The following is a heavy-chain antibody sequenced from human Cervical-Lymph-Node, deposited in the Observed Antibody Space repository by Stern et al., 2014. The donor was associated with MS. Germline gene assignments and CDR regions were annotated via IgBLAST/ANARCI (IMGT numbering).Heavy chain of an antibody. J-gene: IGHJ5*02. V-gene: IGHV1-69*01. Sequence: MQLVESGAEVKKPGSSVKVSCKASGGTFSSYAISWVRQAPGQGLEWMGGIIPIFGTANYAQKFQGRVTITADESTSTAYMELSSLRSEDTAVYYCAREGKGDCSNGVCRYNWFDPWGQGTLVTVSS. CDR1: GGTFSSYA. CDR3: AREGKGDCSNGVCRYNWFDP. D-gene: IGHD2-8*01. CDR2: IIPIFGTA.